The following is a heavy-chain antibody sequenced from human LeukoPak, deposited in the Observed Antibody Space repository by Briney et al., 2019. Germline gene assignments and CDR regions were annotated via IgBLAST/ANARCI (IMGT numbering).Heavy chain of an antibody. CDR1: GFTFSSDA. CDR2: ISGSGTST. Sequence: GGSLRLSCAASGFTFSSDAMSWVRQAPGKGLEWVSAISGSGTSTYYADSVKGRFTISRDNSKSTLYLQMNSLRAEDTAVYYCAKGGYGDHFDYWGQGTVVTVSS. J-gene: IGHJ4*02. D-gene: IGHD4-17*01. CDR3: AKGGYGDHFDY. V-gene: IGHV3-23*01.